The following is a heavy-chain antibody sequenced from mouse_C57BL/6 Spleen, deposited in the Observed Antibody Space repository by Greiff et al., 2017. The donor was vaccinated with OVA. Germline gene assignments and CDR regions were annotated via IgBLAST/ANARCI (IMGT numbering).Heavy chain of an antibody. D-gene: IGHD4-1*01. CDR2: IYPGDGDT. CDR3: AKNWDEYYFDY. Sequence: QVHVKQSGPELVKPGASVKISCKASGYAFSSSWMNWVKQRPGKGLEWIGRIYPGDGDTNYNGKFKGKATLTADKSSSTAYMQLSSLTSEDSAVYFCAKNWDEYYFDYWGQGTTLTVSS. J-gene: IGHJ2*01. V-gene: IGHV1-82*01. CDR1: GYAFSSSW.